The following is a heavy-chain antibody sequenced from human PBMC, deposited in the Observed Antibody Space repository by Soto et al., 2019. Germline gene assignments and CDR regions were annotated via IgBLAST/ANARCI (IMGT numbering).Heavy chain of an antibody. Sequence: GGSLRLSCSASGFIFSESTIYWVRQVPGKGLEAISAVSTSGGSTYYADSVKDRFTISRDNSKNTLFLQMGSLRPEDTAIYYCVKQAHGLDGVAFDYWGQGTQVTVYS. CDR2: VSTSGGST. V-gene: IGHV3-64D*06. D-gene: IGHD2-15*01. J-gene: IGHJ4*02. CDR1: GFIFSEST. CDR3: VKQAHGLDGVAFDY.